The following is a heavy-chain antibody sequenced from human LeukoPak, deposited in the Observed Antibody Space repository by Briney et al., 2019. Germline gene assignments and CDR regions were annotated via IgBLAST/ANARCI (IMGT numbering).Heavy chain of an antibody. CDR2: IYGGGNT. CDR3: ASLGAAGTDY. J-gene: IGHJ4*02. Sequence: PGGSLRLSCAVSGFTVSSNYMSWVRQAPGKGLEWVSVIYGGGNTYYADSVKSRFTISRDNSKNTLYLQMNSLRADDTAVYYCASLGAAGTDYWGQGTLVTVSS. V-gene: IGHV3-53*01. D-gene: IGHD6-13*01. CDR1: GFTVSSNY.